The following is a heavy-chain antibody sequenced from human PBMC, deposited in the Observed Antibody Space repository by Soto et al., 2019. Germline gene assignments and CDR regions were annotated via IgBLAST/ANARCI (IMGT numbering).Heavy chain of an antibody. CDR1: GFTFSNAW. V-gene: IGHV3-15*01. CDR2: IKSKTDGGTT. D-gene: IGHD6-19*01. CDR3: PTDPEQWLVSVFDY. J-gene: IGHJ4*02. Sequence: EVQLVESGGGLVKPGGSLRLSCAASGFTFSNAWMSWVRQAPGPGLECVGRIKSKTDGGTTDYAAPVKGRFTISRDDSTDTLYLQMNSLKTEDTAVYYCPTDPEQWLVSVFDYSGQGTLVTVSS.